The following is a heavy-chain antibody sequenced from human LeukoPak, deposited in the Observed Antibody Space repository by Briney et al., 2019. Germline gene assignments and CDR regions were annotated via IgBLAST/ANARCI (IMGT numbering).Heavy chain of an antibody. Sequence: GKSLRLSCAASVFTFSSYGMHWVRQAPGKGLEWVAVILSDGTKTYYADSVKGRFTIARDNSKNTLYLQMNSLRAEDTAVYYCARDFCSGGSCYPDAFDIWGQGTMVTVSS. CDR3: ARDFCSGGSCYPDAFDI. V-gene: IGHV3-33*05. CDR2: ILSDGTKT. J-gene: IGHJ3*02. D-gene: IGHD2-15*01. CDR1: VFTFSSYG.